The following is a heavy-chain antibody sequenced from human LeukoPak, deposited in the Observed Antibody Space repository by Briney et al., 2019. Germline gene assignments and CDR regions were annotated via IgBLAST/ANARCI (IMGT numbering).Heavy chain of an antibody. D-gene: IGHD5-18*01. Sequence: SETLSLTCTVSGGSISSYYWGWIRQPPGKGLEWIGSIYYSGSTYYNPSLKSRVTISVDTSKNQFSLKLSSVTAADTAVYYCIKQLWLFNKFDPWGQGTLVTVSS. J-gene: IGHJ5*02. CDR3: IKQLWLFNKFDP. CDR2: IYYSGST. V-gene: IGHV4-39*07. CDR1: GGSISSYY.